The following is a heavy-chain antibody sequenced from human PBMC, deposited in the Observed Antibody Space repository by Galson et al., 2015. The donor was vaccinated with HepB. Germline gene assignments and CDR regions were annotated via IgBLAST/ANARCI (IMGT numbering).Heavy chain of an antibody. CDR3: ARDNDYYGSGNCFDY. Sequence: SLRLSCATSGFTFSDYYMNWIRQAPGKGLEWVSYIGRGDNHTNYADSVKGRFTISRDNAKNSLYLQMTSLRAEDTAVYYCARDNDYYGSGNCFDYWGQGTLVTVSS. V-gene: IGHV3-11*06. CDR1: GFTFSDYY. D-gene: IGHD3-10*01. J-gene: IGHJ4*02. CDR2: IGRGDNHT.